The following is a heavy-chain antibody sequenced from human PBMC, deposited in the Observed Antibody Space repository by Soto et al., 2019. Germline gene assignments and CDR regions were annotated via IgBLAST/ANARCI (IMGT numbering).Heavy chain of an antibody. V-gene: IGHV4-59*01. D-gene: IGHD1-26*01. CDR3: ASGSQLYPSLFDP. J-gene: IGHJ5*02. CDR2: VYYSGSA. CDR1: GGSISNFY. Sequence: PSVTLRLTCPVAGGSISNFYLSWIRQPPGKGLEWIGYVYYSGSANYNPSLMSRVSISLDPSKKQFSLQLTSVTAADTVVYYCASGSQLYPSLFDPWGQGTLVTVSS.